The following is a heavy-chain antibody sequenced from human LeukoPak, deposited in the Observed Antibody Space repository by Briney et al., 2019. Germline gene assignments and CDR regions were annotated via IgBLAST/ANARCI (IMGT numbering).Heavy chain of an antibody. CDR1: GGSLSSGGYY. J-gene: IGHJ4*02. CDR3: ARGEYYYGSGSYSH. D-gene: IGHD3-10*01. Sequence: SETLSLTCTVSGGSLSSGGYYWSWLRQHPGRGLEWIGYIYYSGSTYYNPSLKSRVTISVDTSKNQFSLKLSSVTAADTAVYYCARGEYYYGSGSYSHWGQGTLVTVSS. V-gene: IGHV4-31*03. CDR2: IYYSGST.